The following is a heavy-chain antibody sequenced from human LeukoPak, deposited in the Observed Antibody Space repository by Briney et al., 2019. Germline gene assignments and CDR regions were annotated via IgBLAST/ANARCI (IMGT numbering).Heavy chain of an antibody. J-gene: IGHJ5*02. Sequence: GASVKVSCKASGYTFTSYYMHWVRQAPGQGLEWMGWMNPNSGNTGYAQKFQGRVTMTRNTSISTAYMELSSLRSEDTAVYYCARMPDILTGLDPWGQGTLVTVSS. CDR1: GYTFTSYY. CDR3: ARMPDILTGLDP. CDR2: MNPNSGNT. V-gene: IGHV1-8*02. D-gene: IGHD3-9*01.